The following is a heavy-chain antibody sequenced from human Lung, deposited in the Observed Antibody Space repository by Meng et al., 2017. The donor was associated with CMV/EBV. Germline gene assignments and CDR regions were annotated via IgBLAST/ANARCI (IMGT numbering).Heavy chain of an antibody. J-gene: IGHJ4*02. V-gene: IGHV1-69*10. CDR1: GGPFRSYA. CDR3: ARGHTAMVPYFDY. D-gene: IGHD5-18*01. CDR2: IIPILGIA. Sequence: CKASGGPFRSYAIGWVPQAPGQGLEWMGGIIPILGIANYAQEFQGRVTITADKSTSTAYMELSSLRSEDTAVYYCARGHTAMVPYFDYWGQGTLVTVSS.